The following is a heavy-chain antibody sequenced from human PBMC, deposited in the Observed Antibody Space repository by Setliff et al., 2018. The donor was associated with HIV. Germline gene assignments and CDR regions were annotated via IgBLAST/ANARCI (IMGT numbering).Heavy chain of an antibody. CDR3: ARVSSFNKIIREAFDV. J-gene: IGHJ3*01. CDR1: GYTFTGYF. V-gene: IGHV1-2*06. Sequence: ASVKVSCKASGYTFTGYFIHWVRQAPGQGLEWMGQINPNRGDTKSHHKFADRLIMSRDTSLTTVYMELTSLRSDDTAVYYCARVSSFNKIIREAFDVWGQGALVTVSS. CDR2: INPNRGDT. D-gene: IGHD3-10*01.